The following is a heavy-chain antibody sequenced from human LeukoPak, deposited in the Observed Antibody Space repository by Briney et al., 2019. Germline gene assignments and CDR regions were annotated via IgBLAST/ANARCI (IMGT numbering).Heavy chain of an antibody. CDR3: ARAYYYHYYMDV. CDR2: IDYDGGSG. Sequence: GGSLRLSCTVSGFTLSSYEMSWIRQAPGKGLEWVSSIDYDGGSGHYADSVKGRFTISRDNSKNTLFLQMGSLRAEDTAVYYCARAYYYHYYMDVWDKGTMVTVSS. V-gene: IGHV3-23*01. CDR1: GFTLSSYE. J-gene: IGHJ6*03.